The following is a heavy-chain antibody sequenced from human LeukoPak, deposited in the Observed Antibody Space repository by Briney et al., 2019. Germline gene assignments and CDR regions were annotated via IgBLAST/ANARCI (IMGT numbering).Heavy chain of an antibody. CDR1: GFTFSSYG. J-gene: IGHJ4*02. CDR3: ARENSIAAAGLDY. Sequence: GGSLRLSCAASGFTFSSYGMHWVRQAPGKGLEWVAVISYDGSNKYYADSVKGRFTISRDNSKNTLYLQMNSLRAEDTAVYYCARENSIAAAGLDYWGQGTLVTVSS. V-gene: IGHV3-30*03. CDR2: ISYDGSNK. D-gene: IGHD6-13*01.